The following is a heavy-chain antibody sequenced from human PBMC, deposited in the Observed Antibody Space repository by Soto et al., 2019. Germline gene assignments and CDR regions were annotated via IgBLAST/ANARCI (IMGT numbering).Heavy chain of an antibody. D-gene: IGHD1-26*01. V-gene: IGHV1-8*01. J-gene: IGHJ4*02. CDR3: ARWDGSSGFEN. CDR1: GYTFNNYE. CDR2: MNPNNGNT. Sequence: QVQLVQAGAEVRKPGASVRVSCKASGYTFNNYEINWVRPATGQGLEWVGRMNPNNGNTGYAQKFQGRVTMTRDTSITTAYMELTNLRTEDTANYYCARWDGSSGFENWGQGTLVTVSS.